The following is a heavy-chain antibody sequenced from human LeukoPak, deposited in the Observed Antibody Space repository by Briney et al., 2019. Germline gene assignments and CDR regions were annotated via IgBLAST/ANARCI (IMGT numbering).Heavy chain of an antibody. D-gene: IGHD5-24*01. CDR2: IYHSGST. V-gene: IGHV4-59*12. J-gene: IGHJ3*02. Sequence: SETLSLTCTVSGGPISSYYWSWIRQPPGKGLEWIGYIYHSGSTNYNPSLKSRVTISVDTSKNQFSLKLSSVTAADTAVYYCARTRPSATKGGAFDIWGQGTMVTVSS. CDR3: ARTRPSATKGGAFDI. CDR1: GGPISSYY.